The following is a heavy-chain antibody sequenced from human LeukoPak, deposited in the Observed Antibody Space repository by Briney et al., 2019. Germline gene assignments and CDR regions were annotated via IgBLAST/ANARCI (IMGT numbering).Heavy chain of an antibody. J-gene: IGHJ4*02. D-gene: IGHD6-13*01. CDR1: GGSISSSNW. Sequence: SETLSLTCAVSGGSISSSNWWSWVRQPPGKGLEWIGEINQSGSTKYNPSLKSRVTISVDTSRNQFSLKLSSVTAADTAVYYCARARSGYTSSWYFVSWGQGTLVTVSS. V-gene: IGHV4-4*02. CDR2: INQSGST. CDR3: ARARSGYTSSWYFVS.